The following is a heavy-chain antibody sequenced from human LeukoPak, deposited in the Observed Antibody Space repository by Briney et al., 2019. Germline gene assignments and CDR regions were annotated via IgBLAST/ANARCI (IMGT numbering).Heavy chain of an antibody. D-gene: IGHD6-13*01. CDR3: ARDSGSSSWEFDY. Sequence: ASVKVSCKVSGYSFTGYYIHWVRQAPGQGLEWMGWINPNSGGTTYAQQFQGRVTMTRDTSISTVYMEQTRLGSDDTAVYYCARDSGSSSWEFDYWGQGTLVTVSS. CDR1: GYSFTGYY. V-gene: IGHV1-2*02. J-gene: IGHJ4*02. CDR2: INPNSGGT.